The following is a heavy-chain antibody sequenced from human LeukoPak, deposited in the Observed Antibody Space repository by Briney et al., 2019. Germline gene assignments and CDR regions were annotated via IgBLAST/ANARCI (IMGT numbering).Heavy chain of an antibody. D-gene: IGHD3-9*01. CDR1: GGTFSSYA. Sequence: SVKVSCKASGGTFSSYAISWVRQAPGQGLEWMGRIIPILGIANYAQKFQGRVTITADKSTSTAYMELSSLRSEATSVYYCAGGGGDYDILTGSPPFDYWGQGTLVTASS. CDR2: IIPILGIA. J-gene: IGHJ4*02. V-gene: IGHV1-69*04. CDR3: AGGGGDYDILTGSPPFDY.